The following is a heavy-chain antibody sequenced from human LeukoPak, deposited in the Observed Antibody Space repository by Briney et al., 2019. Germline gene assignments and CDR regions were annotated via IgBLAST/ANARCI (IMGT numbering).Heavy chain of an antibody. Sequence: ASVKVSCKVSGHTLTELSMHWVRQAPGKGLEWMGGFDPEDGETIYAQKFQGRVTMTEDTSTDTAYMELSSLRSEDTAVYYCATVDYVWGSYRPFDYWGQGTLVTVSS. D-gene: IGHD3-16*02. V-gene: IGHV1-24*01. CDR1: GHTLTELS. CDR3: ATVDYVWGSYRPFDY. J-gene: IGHJ4*02. CDR2: FDPEDGET.